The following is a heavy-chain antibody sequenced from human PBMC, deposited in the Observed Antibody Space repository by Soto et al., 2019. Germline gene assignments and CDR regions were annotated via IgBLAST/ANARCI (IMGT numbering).Heavy chain of an antibody. CDR1: GGSISSYY. J-gene: IGHJ4*02. Sequence: PSETLSLTCTVSGGSISSYYWSWIRQPPGKGLEWIGYIYYSGSTNYNPSLKSRVTISVDTSKNQFSLKLSSVTAADTAVYYCARSPGITDYWGQGTLVTVSS. CDR3: ARSPGITDY. D-gene: IGHD1-26*01. V-gene: IGHV4-59*01. CDR2: IYYSGST.